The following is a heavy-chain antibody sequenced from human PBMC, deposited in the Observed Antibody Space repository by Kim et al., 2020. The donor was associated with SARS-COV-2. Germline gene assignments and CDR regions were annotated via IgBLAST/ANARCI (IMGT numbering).Heavy chain of an antibody. CDR1: GFTFRTYV. D-gene: IGHD3-3*02. CDR3: AREAPRGAIFGTGDF. CDR2: ISTDGNHE. Sequence: GGSLRLSCAASGFTFRTYVIHWVRQAPGKGLEWVAVISTDGNHEYYADSVKGRFTISRDNSKNTLYLQMNSLRLEDTAVYYCAREAPRGAIFGTGDFWGQGTLVTVSS. J-gene: IGHJ4*02. V-gene: IGHV3-30*04.